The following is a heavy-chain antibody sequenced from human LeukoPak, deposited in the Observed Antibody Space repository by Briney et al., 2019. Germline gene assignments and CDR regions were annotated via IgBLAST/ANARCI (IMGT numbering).Heavy chain of an antibody. V-gene: IGHV4-38-2*02. Sequence: SETLSLTCTVSGYSISSGYYWGWIRQPPGKGLEWIGEINHSGSTNYNPSLKSRVTISVDTSKNQFSLKLSSVTAADTAVYYCARGHHLLWQQLPKGFDPWGQGTLVTVSS. D-gene: IGHD6-13*01. CDR1: GYSISSGYY. CDR3: ARGHHLLWQQLPKGFDP. CDR2: INHSGST. J-gene: IGHJ5*02.